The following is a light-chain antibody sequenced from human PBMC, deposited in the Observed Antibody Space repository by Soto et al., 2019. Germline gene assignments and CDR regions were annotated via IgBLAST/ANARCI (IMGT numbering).Light chain of an antibody. CDR2: DVS. Sequence: QSVLTQPASVSGSPGQSITISCTGTSSDVGGYNYVSWYQHQPGKAPKLMIYDVSNRPSGVSYRFSGSKSDNMASLTISGLQAEDEADYYCASYTTTNTVLFGGGTQLTVL. CDR1: SSDVGGYNY. J-gene: IGLJ3*02. CDR3: ASYTTTNTVL. V-gene: IGLV2-14*01.